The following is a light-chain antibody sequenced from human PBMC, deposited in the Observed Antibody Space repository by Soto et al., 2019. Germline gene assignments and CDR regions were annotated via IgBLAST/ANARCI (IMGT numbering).Light chain of an antibody. CDR2: DAS. Sequence: IKMTQSPSTLSASVGDRVTITCRASQSISSWLAWYQQKPGKAPKLLIYDASSLESGVPSRFSGSGSGTEFTITISSLQPDDFATYYCQQYNSYWTFGQGTKVDIK. V-gene: IGKV1-5*01. J-gene: IGKJ1*01. CDR1: QSISSW. CDR3: QQYNSYWT.